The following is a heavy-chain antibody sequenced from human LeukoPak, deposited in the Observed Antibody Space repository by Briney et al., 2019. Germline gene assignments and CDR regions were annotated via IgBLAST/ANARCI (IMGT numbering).Heavy chain of an antibody. V-gene: IGHV3-11*04. CDR2: ISASGAVP. CDR3: ARSLIVASGDY. J-gene: IGHJ4*02. Sequence: KAGGSLRLSCAASGFRFDSFYMGWIRQVPGRGLDYIALISASGAVPYYAESVKGRFTISRDNAKNSVSLQMNSLSADDTAIYYCARSLIVASGDYWGQGTQVTVSS. D-gene: IGHD3-22*01. CDR1: GFRFDSFY.